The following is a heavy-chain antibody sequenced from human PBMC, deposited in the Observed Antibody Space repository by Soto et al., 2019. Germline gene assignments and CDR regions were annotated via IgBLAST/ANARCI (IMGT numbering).Heavy chain of an antibody. V-gene: IGHV4-34*01. CDR1: GGSFSGYY. CDR3: ARVLLLGYCSGGSCYSHFDY. CDR2: INHSGST. Sequence: SETLSLTCAVYGGSFSGYYWSWIRQPPGKGLEWIGEINHSGSTNYNPSLKSRVTISVDTSKNQFSLKLSSVTAADTAVYYCARVLLLGYCSGGSCYSHFDYWGQGTLVTVSS. J-gene: IGHJ4*02. D-gene: IGHD2-15*01.